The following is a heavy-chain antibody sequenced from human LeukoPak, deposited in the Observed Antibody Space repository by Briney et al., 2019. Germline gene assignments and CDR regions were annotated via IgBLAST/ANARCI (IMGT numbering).Heavy chain of an antibody. Sequence: GGSLRLSCAASGFNVSSNYMTWIRQAPGKGLEWVSLIYGADAAYYAESVRGRFMTSRDNLKNTLFLQMNSLGVEDTAVYYCVTSTGQQFIPYDYWGQGTHVTVSS. CDR2: IYGADAA. CDR1: GFNVSSNY. CDR3: VTSTGQQFIPYDY. J-gene: IGHJ4*02. V-gene: IGHV3-66*02. D-gene: IGHD6-13*01.